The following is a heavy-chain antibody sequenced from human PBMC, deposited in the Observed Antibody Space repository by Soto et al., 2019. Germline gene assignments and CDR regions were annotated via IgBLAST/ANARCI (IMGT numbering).Heavy chain of an antibody. J-gene: IGHJ1*01. CDR3: VRDRTVSLVRGVSVDN. CDR2: IWFDGTKT. CDR1: GFTFRSYV. D-gene: IGHD3-10*02. V-gene: IGHV3-33*01. Sequence: QPGGSLRLSCETSGFTFRSYVMHWVRQAPGKGLQWVAIIWFDGTKTYYGDSVKGRFTISRDNSKNTLYLQMNNLRAEDTALYFCVRDRTVSLVRGVSVDNWGQGALVT.